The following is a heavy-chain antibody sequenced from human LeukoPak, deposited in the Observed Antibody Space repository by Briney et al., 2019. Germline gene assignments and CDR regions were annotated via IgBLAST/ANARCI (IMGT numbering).Heavy chain of an antibody. CDR2: IKQDGSEK. V-gene: IGHV3-7*01. CDR3: ARTGTTGTAPLGY. J-gene: IGHJ4*02. Sequence: GGSLRLSCAASGFRFSSHWMNWVRQGPGKGLEWVAKIKQDGSEKKYVDSVMGRFTISRDNAKNSLYLQMNSLRAEDTAVYYCARTGTTGTAPLGYWGQGTLVTVSS. D-gene: IGHD1-1*01. CDR1: GFRFSSHW.